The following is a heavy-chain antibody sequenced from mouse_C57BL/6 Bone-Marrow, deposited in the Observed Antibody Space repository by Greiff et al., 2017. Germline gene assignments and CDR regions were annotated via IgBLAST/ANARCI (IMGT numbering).Heavy chain of an antibody. Sequence: QVQLKQSGPGLVAPSQSLSITCTVSGFSLTSYAISWVRQPPGKGLEWLGVIRTGGGTNYNSALKSRLSISKDNSKSQVFLKMSSLQTDDTARYYCARNLHYDGYPFAYWGQGTLVTVSA. CDR3: ARNLHYDGYPFAY. CDR2: IRTGGGT. CDR1: GFSLTSYA. J-gene: IGHJ3*01. D-gene: IGHD2-3*01. V-gene: IGHV2-9-1*01.